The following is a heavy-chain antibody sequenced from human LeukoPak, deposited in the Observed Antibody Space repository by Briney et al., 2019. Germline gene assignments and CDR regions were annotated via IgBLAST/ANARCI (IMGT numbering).Heavy chain of an antibody. CDR2: IYYSGST. Sequence: SETLSLTCTVSGGSISSSSYYWGWIRQPPGKGLEWIGSIYYSGSTYYNPSLKSRVTISVDTSKNQFSLKLSSVTAADTAVYYCARDYSAGYSSSWQVGVDYWGQGTPVTVSS. V-gene: IGHV4-39*07. J-gene: IGHJ4*02. CDR1: GGSISSSSYY. D-gene: IGHD6-13*01. CDR3: ARDYSAGYSSSWQVGVDY.